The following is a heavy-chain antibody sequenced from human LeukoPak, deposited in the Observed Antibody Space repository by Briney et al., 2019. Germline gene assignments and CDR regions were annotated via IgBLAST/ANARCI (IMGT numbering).Heavy chain of an antibody. CDR1: GGSISSYY. Sequence: SETLSLTCTVSGGSISSYYWSWIRQPPGKGLEWIRYIYYSGSTNYNPSLKSRVTISVDTSKNQFSLKLSSVTAADTAVYYCARDRGYSYGHGYYYYGMDVWGQGTTVTVSS. J-gene: IGHJ6*02. CDR2: IYYSGST. D-gene: IGHD5-18*01. CDR3: ARDRGYSYGHGYYYYGMDV. V-gene: IGHV4-59*01.